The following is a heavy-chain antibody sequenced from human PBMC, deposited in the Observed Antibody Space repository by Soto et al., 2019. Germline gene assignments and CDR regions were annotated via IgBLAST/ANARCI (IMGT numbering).Heavy chain of an antibody. V-gene: IGHV4-39*01. Sequence: SETLSLTCTVSGGSISSSTYHWGWIRQPPGKGLEWIGNIYYSGSTYYNPSLKSRVTISVDTSNNQFSLKLSSVTAAATAVYYSARTPARYRTAGPWGYYYDGMDVWGQGTTVTVSS. CDR2: IYYSGST. CDR1: GGSISSSTYH. J-gene: IGHJ6*02. CDR3: ARTPARYRTAGPWGYYYDGMDV. D-gene: IGHD5-12*01.